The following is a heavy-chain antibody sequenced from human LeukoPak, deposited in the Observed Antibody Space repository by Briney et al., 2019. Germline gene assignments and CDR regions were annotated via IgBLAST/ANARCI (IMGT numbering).Heavy chain of an antibody. CDR1: GFTFSSYE. Sequence: PGGSLRLSCAASGFTFSSYEMNWVRQAPGKGLEWVSYIDSGSTTIHYADSVKGRFTISRDNARNSLYLQMNSLRAGDTACYYCGPWVGIDYYYYSREVWAKGTTFTVSS. J-gene: IGHJ6*03. D-gene: IGHD1-14*01. CDR2: IDSGSTTI. CDR3: GPWVGIDYYYYSREV. V-gene: IGHV3-48*03.